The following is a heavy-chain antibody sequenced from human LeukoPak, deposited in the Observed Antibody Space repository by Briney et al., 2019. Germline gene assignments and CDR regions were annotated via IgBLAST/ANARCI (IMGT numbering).Heavy chain of an antibody. D-gene: IGHD4-17*01. CDR2: ISGSGGST. CDR3: AKCSSWTFTLYGDYDSYYFDY. Sequence: PGGSLRLSCAASGFTFSSYAMSWVRRAPGKGLEWVSAISGSGGSTYYADSVKGRFTISRDNSKNTLYLQMNSLRAEDTAVYYCAKCSSWTFTLYGDYDSYYFDYWGQGTLVTVSS. CDR1: GFTFSSYA. V-gene: IGHV3-23*01. J-gene: IGHJ4*02.